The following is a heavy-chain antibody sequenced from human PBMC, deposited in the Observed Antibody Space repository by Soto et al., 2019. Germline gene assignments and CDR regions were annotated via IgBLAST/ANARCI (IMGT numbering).Heavy chain of an antibody. J-gene: IGHJ4*02. V-gene: IGHV4-34*01. CDR3: ARGQEGVVATH. Sequence: QVQLQQWGAGLLKPSETLSLNCAVNGGSLSGYYWSWIRQPPGKGLEWIGEIKDGGRTNYSPSLRSRATISSDPSNNQFSLRLYSVIAADTGVYYCARGQEGVVATHWDQGTLVTVSS. CDR2: IKDGGRT. D-gene: IGHD5-12*01. CDR1: GGSLSGYY.